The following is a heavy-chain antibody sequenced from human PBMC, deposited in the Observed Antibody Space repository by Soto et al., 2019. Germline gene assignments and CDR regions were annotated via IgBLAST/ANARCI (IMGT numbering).Heavy chain of an antibody. J-gene: IGHJ4*02. Sequence: GGSLTLSCAASGFTFSHSDMSWIRQAPGKGLEWVAAISGTGGAAYYADSVKSRFTISRDNTRNTLFLQMNSLRVDDTAIYHCAKPEEVVRGFDFWGLGTLVTVSS. V-gene: IGHV3-23*01. CDR2: ISGTGGAA. D-gene: IGHD3-10*01. CDR3: AKPEEVVRGFDF. CDR1: GFTFSHSD.